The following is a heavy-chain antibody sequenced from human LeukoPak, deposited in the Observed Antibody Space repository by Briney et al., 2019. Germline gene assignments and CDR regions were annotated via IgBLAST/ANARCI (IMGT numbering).Heavy chain of an antibody. CDR3: ARGTRAYNWFDP. CDR2: INPSGGST. D-gene: IGHD2-2*01. J-gene: IGHJ5*02. CDR1: GYTFTSYY. V-gene: IGHV1-46*01. Sequence: ASVKVSCKASGYTFTSYYMHWVRQAPGEVLEWKGIINPSGGSTSYAQKFQGRVTMTRDTSTSTVYMELSSLRSEDTAVYYCARGTRAYNWFDPWGQGTLVTVSS.